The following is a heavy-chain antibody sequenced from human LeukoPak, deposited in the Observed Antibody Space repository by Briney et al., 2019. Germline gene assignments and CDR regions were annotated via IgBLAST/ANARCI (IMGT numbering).Heavy chain of an antibody. Sequence: GESLKISCKGSGYSFTSYWIGWVRQMPGKGLEWMGIIYPGDSDTRYSPSFQGQVTISADKSISTAYLQWSSLKASDTAMYYCARVTDGSGWYSHFDYWGQGTLVTVSS. J-gene: IGHJ4*02. D-gene: IGHD6-19*01. CDR2: IYPGDSDT. V-gene: IGHV5-51*01. CDR1: GYSFTSYW. CDR3: ARVTDGSGWYSHFDY.